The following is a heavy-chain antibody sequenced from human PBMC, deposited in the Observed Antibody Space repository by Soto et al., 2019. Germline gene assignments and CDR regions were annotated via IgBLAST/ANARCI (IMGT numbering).Heavy chain of an antibody. V-gene: IGHV4-39*01. CDR1: GGSISSSSYY. CDR2: IYYSGST. D-gene: IGHD3-10*01. CDR3: ACKRRYGSGSYYPPDY. Sequence: SETLSLTCTVYGGSISSSSYYWGWIRQNQGKGLEWIGSIYYSGSTYYNPSLKSRVTISVDTSKNQFSLKLSSVTAADTAVYYCACKRRYGSGSYYPPDYWGQGTLVTVSS. J-gene: IGHJ4*02.